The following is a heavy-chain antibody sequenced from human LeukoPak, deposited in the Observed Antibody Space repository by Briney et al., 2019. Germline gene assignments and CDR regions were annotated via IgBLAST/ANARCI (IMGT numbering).Heavy chain of an antibody. D-gene: IGHD1-26*01. V-gene: IGHV3-23*01. Sequence: HSGGSLRLSCEASGFTFRSYAMTWVRQAPGKGLEWVSAISGSGGSTYYADSVKGRFTISRDNSKNTLYLQMNSLRAEDTAVYYCAKRGSRGGATNAFDIWGQGTMVTVSS. CDR1: GFTFRSYA. CDR3: AKRGSRGGATNAFDI. J-gene: IGHJ3*02. CDR2: ISGSGGST.